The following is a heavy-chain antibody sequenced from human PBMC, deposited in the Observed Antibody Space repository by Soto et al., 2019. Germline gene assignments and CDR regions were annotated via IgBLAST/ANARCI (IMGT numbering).Heavy chain of an antibody. D-gene: IGHD3-9*01. CDR3: ARDLRDGHITKY. CDR2: ISSSSSYT. Sequence: PGGSLRLSCAASGFTFSDYYMSWIRQAPGKGLEWVSYISSSSSYTNYADSVKGRFTISRDNAKNSLYLQMNSLRAEDTAVYYCARDLRDGHITKYWGQGTLVTVSS. V-gene: IGHV3-11*06. CDR1: GFTFSDYY. J-gene: IGHJ4*02.